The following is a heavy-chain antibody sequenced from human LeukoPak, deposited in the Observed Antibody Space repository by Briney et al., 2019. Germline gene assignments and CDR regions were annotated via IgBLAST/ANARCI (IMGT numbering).Heavy chain of an antibody. CDR1: GYSFPSYW. CDR3: VRQPPGVYDTTQSWFDP. D-gene: IGHD3-22*01. Sequence: GESPQISCKVSGYSFPSYWITWVRQMPGKGLEWVGRIAPSDSYTDYSPSFEGHVTMSAERSISTVYLQWSSLKASDTAMYYCVRQPPGVYDTTQSWFDPWGQGTLVTVSS. CDR2: IAPSDSYT. V-gene: IGHV5-10-1*01. J-gene: IGHJ5*02.